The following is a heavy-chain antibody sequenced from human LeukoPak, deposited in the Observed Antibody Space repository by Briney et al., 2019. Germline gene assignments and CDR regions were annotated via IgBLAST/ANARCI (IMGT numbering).Heavy chain of an antibody. J-gene: IGHJ4*02. CDR1: GYSFTSYW. CDR2: IYPGDSDT. V-gene: IGHV5-51*01. CDR3: ARHIGLTTRYLDY. Sequence: GESLKISCKGSGYSFTSYWIGWVRQMPGKGLEWMGIIYPGDSDTRYSPSFQGHVTISADKSITTAYLQWISLKASDTAMYYCARHIGLTTRYLDYWGQGTLVTVSS. D-gene: IGHD4/OR15-4a*01.